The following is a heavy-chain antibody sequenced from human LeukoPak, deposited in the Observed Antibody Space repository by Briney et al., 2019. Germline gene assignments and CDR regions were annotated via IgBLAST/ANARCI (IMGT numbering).Heavy chain of an antibody. Sequence: GRSLRLSCAASGFTFDDYAMHWVRQAPGKGLEWVSGISWNSGSIGYADSVKGRFTISRDNAKNSLYLQMNSLRAEDTAVYYCARVINRYSSGCDYWGQGTLVTVSS. CDR1: GFTFDDYA. CDR2: ISWNSGSI. V-gene: IGHV3-9*01. CDR3: ARVINRYSSGCDY. D-gene: IGHD6-19*01. J-gene: IGHJ4*02.